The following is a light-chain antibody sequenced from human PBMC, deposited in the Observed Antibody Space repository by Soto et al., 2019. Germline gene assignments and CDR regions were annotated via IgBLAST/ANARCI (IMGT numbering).Light chain of an antibody. J-gene: IGLJ1*01. CDR1: SSDVGGYNY. V-gene: IGLV2-8*01. Sequence: QSVLTQPPSASGSPGQSVTISCTGTSSDVGGYNYVSWYQQHPGKAPKLMIYEVSKRPSGVPDRFSGSKSGNTASLTVSGLHAEDEADYYCSSYAGSNNPLVFGTGTKLTVL. CDR2: EVS. CDR3: SSYAGSNNPLV.